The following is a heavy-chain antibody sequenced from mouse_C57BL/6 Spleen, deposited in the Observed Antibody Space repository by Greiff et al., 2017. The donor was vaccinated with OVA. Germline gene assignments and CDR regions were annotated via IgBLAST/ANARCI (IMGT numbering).Heavy chain of an antibody. D-gene: IGHD1-1*01. CDR2: IRSKSNNYAT. V-gene: IGHV10-1*01. Sequence: EVQLVESGGGLVQPKGSLKLSCAASGFSFNTYAMNWVRQAPGKGLEWVARIRSKSNNYATYYADSVKDRFTISRDDSESMLYLQMNNLKTEDTAMYYCVREGVYYGSSPYYFDYWGQGTTLTVSS. J-gene: IGHJ2*01. CDR1: GFSFNTYA. CDR3: VREGVYYGSSPYYFDY.